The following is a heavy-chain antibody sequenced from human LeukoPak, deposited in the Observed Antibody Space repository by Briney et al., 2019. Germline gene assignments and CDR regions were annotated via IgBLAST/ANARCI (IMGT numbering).Heavy chain of an antibody. J-gene: IGHJ3*02. D-gene: IGHD3-3*01. CDR3: ARTINVLRFLEWIYAFDI. CDR2: ISSSSSYI. V-gene: IGHV3-21*01. Sequence: PGGSLRLSCSACAFTFSSYSMKWVRQAPGKGLEWVSSISSSSSYIYYADSVKGRFTISRNNAKNSLYLQMNSLRAEDTAVYYCARTINVLRFLEWIYAFDIWGQGTMVTVSS. CDR1: AFTFSSYS.